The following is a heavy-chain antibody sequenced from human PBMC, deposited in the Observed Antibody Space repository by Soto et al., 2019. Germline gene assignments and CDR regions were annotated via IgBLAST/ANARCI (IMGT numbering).Heavy chain of an antibody. V-gene: IGHV3-23*01. J-gene: IGHJ4*02. D-gene: IGHD3-16*01. Sequence: PGGSLRLSCAASGFSFSTHAMSWVRQAPGRGLGWVSSISSGGTTTFYAASVEGRFTSSRDKSKNTLYLQMHSLRADDTAVYFCAKEGGSIGGWFGRKFDSWGQGTQVTVSS. CDR2: ISSGGTTT. CDR1: GFSFSTHA. CDR3: AKEGGSIGGWFGRKFDS.